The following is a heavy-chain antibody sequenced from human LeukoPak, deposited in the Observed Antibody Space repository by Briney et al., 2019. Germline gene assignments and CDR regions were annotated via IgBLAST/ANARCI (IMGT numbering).Heavy chain of an antibody. V-gene: IGHV4-59*01. CDR3: ARCGYSYGSIYYFDY. J-gene: IGHJ4*02. Sequence: PSETLSLTCTVSGGSISSYYWSWIRQPPGKGLEWIGYIYYSGSTNYNPSLKSRVTISVDTSKNQFSLKLSSVTAADTAVYYCARCGYSYGSIYYFDYWGRGTLVTVSS. D-gene: IGHD5-18*01. CDR1: GGSISSYY. CDR2: IYYSGST.